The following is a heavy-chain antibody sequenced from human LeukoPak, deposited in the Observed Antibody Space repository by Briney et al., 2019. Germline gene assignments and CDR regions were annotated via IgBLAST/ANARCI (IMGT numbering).Heavy chain of an antibody. D-gene: IGHD1-1*01. CDR1: GFTFSSFD. Sequence: GGSLRLSCAASGFTFSSFDMHWVRQPTGEGLEWVSTIGTASDTYYPGSVEGRFTLSRDNAKNSLYLQMNSLTAGDTAVYYCARGPPRGKYYYMDVWGKGTTVTVSS. V-gene: IGHV3-13*01. CDR3: ARGPPRGKYYYMDV. CDR2: IGTASDT. J-gene: IGHJ6*03.